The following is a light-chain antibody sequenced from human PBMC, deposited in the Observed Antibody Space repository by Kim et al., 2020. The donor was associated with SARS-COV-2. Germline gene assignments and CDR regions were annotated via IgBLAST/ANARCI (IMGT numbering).Light chain of an antibody. V-gene: IGLV2-14*01. J-gene: IGLJ2*01. Sequence: QSALTQPASVSGSPGQSITFSCTGTSSDVGGYNYVSWYQQHPGKAPKLMIYDVSKRPSGVSNRFSGSKSGNTASLTISGLQAEDEADYYCSSYTSSSTYVVFGGGTQLTVL. CDR3: SSYTSSSTYVV. CDR2: DVS. CDR1: SSDVGGYNY.